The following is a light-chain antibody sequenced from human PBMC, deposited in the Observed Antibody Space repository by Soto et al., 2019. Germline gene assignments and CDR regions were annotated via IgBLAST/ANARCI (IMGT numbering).Light chain of an antibody. CDR3: QSYDSRLGASGWV. J-gene: IGLJ3*02. CDR2: ANS. V-gene: IGLV1-40*01. Sequence: QLVLTQPPSVSGAPGQRVTISCTGSSSNIGAGYDVHWYQQLPGTAPRILIYANSNRPSGVPGRFSGSKSGTSASLAITGLQAEHEAEYDCQSYDSRLGASGWVFGGGTQLTVL. CDR1: SSNIGAGYD.